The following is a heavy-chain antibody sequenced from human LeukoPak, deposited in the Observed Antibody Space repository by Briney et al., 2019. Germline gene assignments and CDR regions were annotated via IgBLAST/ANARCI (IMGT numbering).Heavy chain of an antibody. D-gene: IGHD1-26*01. Sequence: GGSLRLSCAASGFTFSPYAMSWVRQAPGKGLEWVSAISGSGGSTYYADSVKGRFTISRDKSKNTLYLQMNSLRAEDTAVYYCAKDVAYSGSYYSWFDPWGQGTLVTVSS. V-gene: IGHV3-23*01. J-gene: IGHJ5*02. CDR3: AKDVAYSGSYYSWFDP. CDR1: GFTFSPYA. CDR2: ISGSGGST.